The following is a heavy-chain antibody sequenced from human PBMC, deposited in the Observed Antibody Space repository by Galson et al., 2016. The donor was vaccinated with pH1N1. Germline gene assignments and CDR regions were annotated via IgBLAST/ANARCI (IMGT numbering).Heavy chain of an antibody. CDR1: GFSLPTTGEG. CDR3: AHDSWTTVSRYNAFDI. Sequence: PALVKPTQTVTLTCVFSGFSLPTTGEGVGWIRQPPGKALEWLAIIYWNDDERYSPSLENRLTISKDTSKNQVVLTMTNMDPVDTATYSCAHDSWTTVSRYNAFDIWGQGTMVTVSS. CDR2: IYWNDDE. J-gene: IGHJ3*02. D-gene: IGHD4-17*01. V-gene: IGHV2-5*01.